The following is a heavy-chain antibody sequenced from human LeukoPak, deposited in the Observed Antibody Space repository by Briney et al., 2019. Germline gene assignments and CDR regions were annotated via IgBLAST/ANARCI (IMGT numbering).Heavy chain of an antibody. CDR2: IKQDESEK. CDR1: GFTFSTYW. V-gene: IGHV3-7*03. J-gene: IGHJ4*02. Sequence: GGSLRLSCAASGFTFSTYWMSWVRQAPGKGLEWVANIKQDESEKDYVDSVKGRFTISRDNAKNTLYLQMNRLRADDMAIYYCAKEAYSGSSFDFWGQGTLVTVSS. D-gene: IGHD6-6*01. CDR3: AKEAYSGSSFDF.